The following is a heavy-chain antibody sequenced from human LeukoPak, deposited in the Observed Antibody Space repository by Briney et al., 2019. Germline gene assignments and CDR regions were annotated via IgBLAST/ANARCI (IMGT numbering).Heavy chain of an antibody. V-gene: IGHV1-69*13. D-gene: IGHD3-10*01. J-gene: IGHJ4*02. CDR3: ARDLKNYYGSGSYYNWYY. CDR1: GGTFSSYA. CDR2: IIPIFGTA. Sequence: SVKVSCKASGGTFSSYAISWVRQAPGQGLEWMGGIIPIFGTANYAQKFQGRVTITADESTSTAYMELSSLRSEDTAVYYCARDLKNYYGSGSYYNWYYWGQGTLVTVSS.